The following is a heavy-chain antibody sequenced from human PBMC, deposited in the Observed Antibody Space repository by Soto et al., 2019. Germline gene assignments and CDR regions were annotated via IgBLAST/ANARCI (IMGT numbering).Heavy chain of an antibody. CDR1: GYSFTSYW. D-gene: IGHD6-19*01. CDR3: ARHVSSGWYVAHYGMDV. J-gene: IGHJ6*02. V-gene: IGHV5-51*01. CDR2: IYPGDSDT. Sequence: GESLKISCKGSGYSFTSYWISWVRQMPGKGLEWMGIIYPGDSDTRYSPSFQGQVTISADKSISTAYLQWSSLKASDTAMYYCARHVSSGWYVAHYGMDVWGQGTTVTVSS.